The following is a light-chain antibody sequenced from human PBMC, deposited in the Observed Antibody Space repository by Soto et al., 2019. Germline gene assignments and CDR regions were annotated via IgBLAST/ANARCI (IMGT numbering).Light chain of an antibody. V-gene: IGLV1-44*01. CDR2: GSN. Sequence: QSVLTQPPSASGTPGQGLTISCSGSSSNVGRNSVTWYQQLPGTAPKLLIYGSNQRPSGVPDRFSGSKSGTSASLAISGLQSEDEADYYCATWGDYLNVYVFGTGTKVTVL. CDR1: SSNVGRNS. CDR3: ATWGDYLNVYV. J-gene: IGLJ1*01.